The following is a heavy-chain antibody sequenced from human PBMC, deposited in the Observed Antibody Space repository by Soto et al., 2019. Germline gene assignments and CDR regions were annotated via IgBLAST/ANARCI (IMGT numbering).Heavy chain of an antibody. D-gene: IGHD3-10*01. CDR1: GYTFTSYY. CDR3: ARARYYGSGSSQIDY. V-gene: IGHV1-46*01. J-gene: IGHJ4*02. Sequence: ASVKVSCKASGYTFTSYYMHWVRQAPGQGLEWMGMIIPSGGSTNYAQKFQGRVTITGDTSTSTAYMELSSLRSEDTAVYYCARARYYGSGSSQIDYWGQGTLVTVPQ. CDR2: IIPSGGST.